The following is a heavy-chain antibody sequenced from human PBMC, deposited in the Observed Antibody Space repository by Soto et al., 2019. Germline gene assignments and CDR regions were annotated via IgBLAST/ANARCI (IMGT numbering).Heavy chain of an antibody. CDR3: ATRDRSGFSYWLDT. Sequence: QVQLQESGPGLVKPSQTLSLTCTVSGGSISSGDYYWSWIRQHPGKGLEWIGTIYCSGTTYYNPSLKSRVTISVDTSKSQFSLKLSSVTAADTAVYYCATRDRSGFSYWLDTWGQGTLVTVSS. J-gene: IGHJ5*02. CDR1: GGSISSGDYY. CDR2: IYCSGTT. V-gene: IGHV4-31*03. D-gene: IGHD3-22*01.